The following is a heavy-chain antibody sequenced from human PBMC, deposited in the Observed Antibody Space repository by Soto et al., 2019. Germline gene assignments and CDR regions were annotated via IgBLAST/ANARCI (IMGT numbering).Heavy chain of an antibody. V-gene: IGHV4-31*03. CDR2: IYYSGDT. J-gene: IGHJ2*01. Sequence: QVQLQESGPGLVKPSQTLSLTCTVSGGSVSSGGQYWSWIRQHPGKGLEWIGNIYYSGDTFYNPSLRSRITISGDTSRNQFSLSLSSVTAADTAVYYCARRHTRFYFGLWGRGTLLTVSS. CDR3: ARRHTRFYFGL. CDR1: GGSVSSGGQY.